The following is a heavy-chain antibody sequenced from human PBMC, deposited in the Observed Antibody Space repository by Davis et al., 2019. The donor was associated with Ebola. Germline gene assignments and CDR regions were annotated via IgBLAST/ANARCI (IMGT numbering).Heavy chain of an antibody. D-gene: IGHD6-13*01. CDR2: IKSDGSST. J-gene: IGHJ4*02. CDR3: AKLEQLGY. Sequence: GESLKISCVASGFTSSSYWMHWVRQAPGKGLVWVSFIKSDGSSTRYADSVKGRFTISRDNAKNTLYLQMNSLRAEDTAVYYCAKLEQLGYWGQGNLVNVS. CDR1: GFTSSSYW. V-gene: IGHV3-74*01.